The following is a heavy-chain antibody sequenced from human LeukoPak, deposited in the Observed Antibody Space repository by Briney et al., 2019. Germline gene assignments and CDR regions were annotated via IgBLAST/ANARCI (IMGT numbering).Heavy chain of an antibody. CDR2: MNPNSDNT. V-gene: IGHV1-8*01. Sequence: VASVKVSCKASGYTFTSYDINWVRQATGQGLELMGWMNPNSDNTGYAQKFQGRVIMTRNTSISTAYMELSSLRSEDTAVYYCARGFKGILLWFGEPIPFDIWGQGTMVTVSS. J-gene: IGHJ3*02. CDR3: ARGFKGILLWFGEPIPFDI. CDR1: GYTFTSYD. D-gene: IGHD3-10*01.